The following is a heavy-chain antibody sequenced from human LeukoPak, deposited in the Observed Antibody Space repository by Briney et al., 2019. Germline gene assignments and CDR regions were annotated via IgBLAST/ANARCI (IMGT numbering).Heavy chain of an antibody. CDR2: INGDGSAA. D-gene: IGHD1-26*01. CDR1: GFTFSNYW. CDR3: VRDKMGPTPLDY. Sequence: GGSLRLSCAVSGFTFSNYWMHWVRQVPGKGLVWLSEINGDGSAAGYADSVKGRFTISRDNAKNTLYLQMNSLRADDTAVYYCVRDKMGPTPLDYWGQGTLVTVSS. V-gene: IGHV3-74*01. J-gene: IGHJ4*02.